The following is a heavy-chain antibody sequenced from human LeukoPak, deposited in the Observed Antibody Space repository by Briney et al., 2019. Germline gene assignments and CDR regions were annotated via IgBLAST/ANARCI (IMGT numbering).Heavy chain of an antibody. V-gene: IGHV3-30*02. J-gene: IGHJ4*02. CDR1: GFTFGIYG. Sequence: GGSLRLSCAASGFTFGIYGMHWVRQAPGKGLEWVAFIRSYGSNKYYADSVKGQFTISRDNSKNTLYLQMNSLRAEDTAVYYCAKDKGHPHLCYFDYWGQGTLVTVSS. CDR3: AKDKGHPHLCYFDY. CDR2: IRSYGSNK.